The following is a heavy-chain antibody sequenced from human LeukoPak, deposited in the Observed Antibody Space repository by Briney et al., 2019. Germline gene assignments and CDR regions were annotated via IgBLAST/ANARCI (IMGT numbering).Heavy chain of an antibody. D-gene: IGHD3-22*01. J-gene: IGHJ4*02. Sequence: GGSLRLSCAASGFTFSSYWMHWVRHAPGKGLVWVSRIDSDGSSTTYADSVKGRFTISRDNSKNTLYLQMNSLRAEDTAVYYCAKDYYDSSGHLDYWGQGTLVTVSS. CDR2: IDSDGSST. V-gene: IGHV3-74*01. CDR1: GFTFSSYW. CDR3: AKDYYDSSGHLDY.